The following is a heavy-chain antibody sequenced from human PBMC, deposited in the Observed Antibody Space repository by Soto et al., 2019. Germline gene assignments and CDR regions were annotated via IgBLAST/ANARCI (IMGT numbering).Heavy chain of an antibody. D-gene: IGHD2-15*01. CDR1: GVTVSNAW. CDR3: MTLSTEAVGSALGDC. Sequence: EGQLVESGGGLVKPGGALRLSCAASGVTVSNAWMTWVRQAPGKGLEWVAHIKSKPHGGTTEYAPAVKDRFTISRDDSTNMGYPQKNSLKSDDTAVDYCMTLSTEAVGSALGDCWGRGSLVTVSS. CDR2: IKSKPHGGTT. J-gene: IGHJ4*02. V-gene: IGHV3-15*05.